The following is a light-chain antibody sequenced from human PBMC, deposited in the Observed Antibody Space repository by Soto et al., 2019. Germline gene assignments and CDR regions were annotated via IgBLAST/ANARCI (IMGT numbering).Light chain of an antibody. Sequence: PGERATLSCRASQSVSSSYLAWYQQKPGQAPRLLIYGASSRATGIPDRFSGSGSGTDFTLIISRLEPEDFAVYYCQQYGSSTITFGQGTRLEIK. CDR3: QQYGSSTIT. J-gene: IGKJ5*01. CDR1: QSVSSSY. CDR2: GAS. V-gene: IGKV3-20*01.